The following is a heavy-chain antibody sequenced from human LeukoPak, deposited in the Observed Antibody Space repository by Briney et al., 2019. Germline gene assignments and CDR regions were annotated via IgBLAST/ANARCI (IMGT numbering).Heavy chain of an antibody. CDR1: GFTFSSYG. D-gene: IGHD3-22*01. CDR2: ISYDGSNK. Sequence: GGSLRLSCAASGFTFSSYGMHWVRQAPGKGLEWVAVISYDGSNKYYADSVKRRFTISRDNYKNTLYLQMNSLRAEDTAVYYCAKEYYYDSSGYFDYWGQGPLVRVSS. J-gene: IGHJ4*02. V-gene: IGHV3-30*18. CDR3: AKEYYYDSSGYFDY.